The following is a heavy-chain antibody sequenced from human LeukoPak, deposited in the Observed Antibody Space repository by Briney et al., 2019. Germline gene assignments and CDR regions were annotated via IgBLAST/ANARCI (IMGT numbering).Heavy chain of an antibody. CDR2: IYYSGST. V-gene: IGHV4-4*02. CDR3: ARELGYCSGGSCHYPFDY. Sequence: SETLSLTCTVSGGSISSNNWWGWVRQPPGKGLEWIGYIYYSGSTNYNPSLKSRVTISVDTSKNQFSLKLSSVTAADTAVYYCARELGYCSGGSCHYPFDYWGQGTLVTVSS. D-gene: IGHD2-15*01. J-gene: IGHJ4*02. CDR1: GGSISSNNW.